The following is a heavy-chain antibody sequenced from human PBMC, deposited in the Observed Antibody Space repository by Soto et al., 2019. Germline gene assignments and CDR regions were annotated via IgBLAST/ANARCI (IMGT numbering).Heavy chain of an antibody. V-gene: IGHV3-7*02. J-gene: IGHJ4*02. CDR3: ASNTYYDDSSGYYDY. CDR2: IKQDGSEK. D-gene: IGHD3-22*01. CDR1: GFTFSRYW. Sequence: PGGSLRLSCAASGFTFSRYWMSWVRQAPGKGLEWVANIKQDGSEKYYVDSVKGRFTISRDNAKNSLYLQMSSLRAEDTAIYYCASNTYYDDSSGYYDYWGQGTLVTVSS.